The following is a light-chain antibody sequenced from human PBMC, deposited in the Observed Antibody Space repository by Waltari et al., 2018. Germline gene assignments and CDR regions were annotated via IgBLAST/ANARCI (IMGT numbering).Light chain of an antibody. V-gene: IGLV1-44*01. CDR1: RSNLGSTT. CDR2: SNN. Sequence: QSVLTQPPSASGTPGQTVTISCSGSRSNLGSTTVNWFQQVPGTAPKLLIDSNNQPPPGVPDRFSRSKAGASAARAISGLQSEDEADYYCAAWDDSLNAYVFGTGTQVPVL. J-gene: IGLJ1*01. CDR3: AAWDDSLNAYV.